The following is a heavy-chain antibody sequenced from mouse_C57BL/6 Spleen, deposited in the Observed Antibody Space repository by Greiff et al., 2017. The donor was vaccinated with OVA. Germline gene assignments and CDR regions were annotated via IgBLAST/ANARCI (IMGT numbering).Heavy chain of an antibody. CDR2: ISYDGSN. V-gene: IGHV3-6*01. D-gene: IGHD1-1*01. CDR1: GYSITSGYY. Sequence: ESGPGLVKPSQSLSLTCSVTGYSITSGYYWNWIRQFPGNKLEWMGYISYDGSNNYNPSLKNRISITRDTSKNQFFLKLNSVTTEDTATYYCARDDYGSSSFDYWGQGTTLTVSS. CDR3: ARDDYGSSSFDY. J-gene: IGHJ2*01.